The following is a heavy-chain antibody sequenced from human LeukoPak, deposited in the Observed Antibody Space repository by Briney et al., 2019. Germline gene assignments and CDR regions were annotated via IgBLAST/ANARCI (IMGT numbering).Heavy chain of an antibody. CDR1: GGSISSSSYY. CDR2: IYYSGST. V-gene: IGHV4-39*07. J-gene: IGHJ6*02. CDR3: ARDRVDYGDYVFYYYYGMDV. D-gene: IGHD4-17*01. Sequence: PSETLSLTCTVSGGSISSSSYYWGWIRQPPGKGLEWIGSIYYSGSTYYNPSLKSRVIISVDTSKNQFSLKLSSVTAADTAVYYCARDRVDYGDYVFYYYYGMDVWGQGTTVTVSS.